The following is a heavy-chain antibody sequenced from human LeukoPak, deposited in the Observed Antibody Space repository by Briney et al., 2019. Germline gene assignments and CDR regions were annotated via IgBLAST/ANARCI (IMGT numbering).Heavy chain of an antibody. V-gene: IGHV3-30*02. CDR1: RFTFSSYG. J-gene: IGHJ4*02. CDR2: IRYDGSNK. D-gene: IGHD3-10*01. CDR3: ARDPGTYSAY. Sequence: GGSLRLSCAASRFTFSSYGMHWVRQAPGKGLEWVAFIRYDGSNKYYADSVKGRFTISRDNSKNTLYLQMNSLRAEDTAVYYCARDPGTYSAYWGQGTLVTVSS.